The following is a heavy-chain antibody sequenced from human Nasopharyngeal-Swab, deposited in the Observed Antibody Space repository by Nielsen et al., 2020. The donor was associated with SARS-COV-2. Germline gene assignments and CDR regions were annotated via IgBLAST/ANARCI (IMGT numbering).Heavy chain of an antibody. Sequence: GESLKISCAASGFTVSSNYMSWVRQAPGKGLEWVSVIYSGGSTYYADSVKGRFIISRHNSKNTLYLQMNSLRAEDTAVYYCASRLRFDALDIWGQGTMVTVSS. V-gene: IGHV3-53*04. J-gene: IGHJ3*02. CDR3: ASRLRFDALDI. CDR1: GFTVSSNY. CDR2: IYSGGST. D-gene: IGHD3-3*01.